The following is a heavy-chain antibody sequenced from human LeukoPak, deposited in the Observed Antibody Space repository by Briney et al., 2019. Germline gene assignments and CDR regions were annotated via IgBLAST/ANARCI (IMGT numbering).Heavy chain of an antibody. V-gene: IGHV3-53*01. J-gene: IGHJ4*02. CDR1: GFTVSSNY. CDR2: IYGGGNI. Sequence: GGSLRLSCAASGFTVSSNYMNWVRQAPGKGLEWVSVIYGGGNIYYADSVKGRFTISRDNSKNTLSLQMNSLRVEDTALYYCAKYSDSTGAHYFDYWGQGTLVTVSS. CDR3: AKYSDSTGAHYFDY. D-gene: IGHD2/OR15-2a*01.